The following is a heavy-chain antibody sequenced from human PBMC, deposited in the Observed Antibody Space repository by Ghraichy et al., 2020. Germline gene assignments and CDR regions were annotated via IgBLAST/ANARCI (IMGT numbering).Heavy chain of an antibody. CDR2: IYPGDSDT. D-gene: IGHD2-2*01. CDR1: GYSFTSYW. J-gene: IGHJ4*02. CDR3: ARSGGPRRGCSSTSCPFDY. V-gene: IGHV5-51*01. Sequence: GESLNISCKGSGYSFTSYWIGWVRQMPGKGLEWMGIIYPGDSDTRYSPSFQGQVTISADKSISTAYLQWSSLKASDTAMYYCARSGGPRRGCSSTSCPFDYWGQGTLVTVSS.